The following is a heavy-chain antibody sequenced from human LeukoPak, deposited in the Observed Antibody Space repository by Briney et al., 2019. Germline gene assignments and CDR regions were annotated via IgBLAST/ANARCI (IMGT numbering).Heavy chain of an antibody. D-gene: IGHD6-13*01. Sequence: GESLRISCKGSGYSFTSYWTSWVRQMPGKGLEWMGKIGPSDSYTNYSPSFQGHVTISADKSISTAYLQWSSLKASDTAMYYCARRGSSWYRDAFDIWGQGTMVTVSS. CDR3: ARRGSSWYRDAFDI. CDR1: GYSFTSYW. J-gene: IGHJ3*02. CDR2: IGPSDSYT. V-gene: IGHV5-10-1*01.